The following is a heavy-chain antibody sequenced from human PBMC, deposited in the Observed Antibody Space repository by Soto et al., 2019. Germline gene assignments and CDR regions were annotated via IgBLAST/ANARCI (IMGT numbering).Heavy chain of an antibody. CDR1: GYSFTSYW. CDR3: ARLLSLDYYYGMYX. D-gene: IGHD2-2*01. CDR2: IYPGDSDT. V-gene: IGHV5-51*01. J-gene: IGHJ6*02. Sequence: LGEALKISWKGSGYSFTSYWIGWVRQMPGKGMESMGIIYPGDSDTRYRPSFQGQVTISAYKSIRTAYLQWSSLKASDTAMYYCARLLSLDYYYGMYXWGQGTTVTVS.